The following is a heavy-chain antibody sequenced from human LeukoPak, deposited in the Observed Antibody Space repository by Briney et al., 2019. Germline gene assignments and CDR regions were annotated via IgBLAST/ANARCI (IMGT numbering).Heavy chain of an antibody. CDR1: GGSFSGYY. D-gene: IGHD2-2*01. V-gene: IGHV4-34*01. Sequence: SETLSLTCAVYGGSFSGYYWSWIRQPPGKGLEWIGEINHSGSTNYNPSLKSRVTISVDTSKNQFSLKLSSVTAADTAVYYCAIDGRYCSSTSCYLGWFDPWGQGTLVTVSS. CDR2: INHSGST. CDR3: AIDGRYCSSTSCYLGWFDP. J-gene: IGHJ5*02.